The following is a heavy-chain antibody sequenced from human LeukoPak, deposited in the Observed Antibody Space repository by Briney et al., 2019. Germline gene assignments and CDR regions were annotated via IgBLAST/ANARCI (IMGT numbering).Heavy chain of an antibody. J-gene: IGHJ4*02. CDR3: ARVSRRHTLDY. CDR1: NGSISTYY. CDR2: IDYSGST. Sequence: SETLSLACIVSNGSISTYYWSWIRQPPGKGLEWIGYIDYSGSTNYNPSLKSRVTMSLDTSKNHFSLRLSSVTAADSAVYYCARVSRRHTLDYWGQGTLVTVSS. V-gene: IGHV4-59*01.